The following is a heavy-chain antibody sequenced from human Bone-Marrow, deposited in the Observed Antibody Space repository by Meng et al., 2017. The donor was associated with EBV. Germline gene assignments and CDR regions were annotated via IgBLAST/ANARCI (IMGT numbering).Heavy chain of an antibody. CDR3: AKGGYNYDNSGYLYEYYFDY. CDR2: IHHVGSP. CDR1: GRSLTSDNW. Sequence: PSRSSVGSGRSLTSDNWCCRCRLPPVKRLEWIGQIHHVGSPESNPSLKSRVTISMDKSKKQLSLRLSSVTAADTAVYYCAKGGYNYDNSGYLYEYYFDYWGQGALVTVSS. J-gene: IGHJ4*02. V-gene: IGHV4/OR15-8*02. D-gene: IGHD3-22*01.